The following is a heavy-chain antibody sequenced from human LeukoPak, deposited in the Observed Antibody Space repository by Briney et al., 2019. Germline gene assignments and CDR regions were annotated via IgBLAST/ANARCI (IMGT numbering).Heavy chain of an antibody. J-gene: IGHJ5*02. V-gene: IGHV4-30-2*01. CDR1: GGSISSGGYS. CDR2: IYHSGST. CDR3: ARVGGYSYDNWFDP. D-gene: IGHD5-18*01. Sequence: SETLSLTCAVSGGSISSGGYSWSWIRQPPGMGLEWIGYIYHSGSTYYNPSLKSRVTISVDRSKNQFSLKLSSVTAADTAVYYCARVGGYSYDNWFDPWGQGTLVTVSS.